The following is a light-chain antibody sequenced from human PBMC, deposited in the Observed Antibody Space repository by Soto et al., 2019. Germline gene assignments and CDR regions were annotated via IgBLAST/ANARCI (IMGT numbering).Light chain of an antibody. CDR3: QHYGSPPLT. CDR1: QSVSSNS. CDR2: GAS. V-gene: IGKV3-20*01. Sequence: EIVLTQSPGTLSLSPGERATLSCRANQSVSSNSLAWYQHKPGQAPRVLIFGASRRATGIPDRFSGSGSGTDFTLTISRLEAEDFAVYYCQHYGSPPLTFGGGTKVEI. J-gene: IGKJ4*01.